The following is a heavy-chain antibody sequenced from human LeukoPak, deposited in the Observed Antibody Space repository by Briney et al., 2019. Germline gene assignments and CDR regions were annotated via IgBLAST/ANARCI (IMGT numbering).Heavy chain of an antibody. V-gene: IGHV4-34*01. D-gene: IGHD2-2*02. CDR1: GGSFSGYY. CDR2: INHSGST. Sequence: PSETLSLTCAVYGGSFSGYYWSWIRQPPGKGLEWIGEINHSGSTNYNPSLKSRVTISVDTSKNQFSLKLSSVTAADTAVYYCARGPGYCSSTICYKGWFDPWGQGTLVTVSS. J-gene: IGHJ5*02. CDR3: ARGPGYCSSTICYKGWFDP.